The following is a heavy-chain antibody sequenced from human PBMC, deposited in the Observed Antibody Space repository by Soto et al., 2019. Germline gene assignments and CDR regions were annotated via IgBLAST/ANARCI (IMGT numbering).Heavy chain of an antibody. CDR1: GFTFSGSA. D-gene: IGHD3-16*01. CDR2: IRSKANGYAT. CDR3: TRKTGIIGVDV. V-gene: IGHV3-73*01. J-gene: IGHJ6*02. Sequence: GGSLRLSCAASGFTFSGSAMHWVRQASGKGLEWVGRIRSKANGYATAYAASVKGRFTISRDDSKNTAYLQMNSLKTEDTAVYYCTRKTGIIGVDVWGQGTTVTVSS.